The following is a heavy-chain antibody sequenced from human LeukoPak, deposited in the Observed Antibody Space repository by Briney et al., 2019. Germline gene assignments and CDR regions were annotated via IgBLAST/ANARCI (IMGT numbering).Heavy chain of an antibody. D-gene: IGHD6-19*01. CDR1: GFTFDDYA. V-gene: IGHV3-9*01. J-gene: IGHJ4*02. Sequence: GGSLRLSCAASGFTFDDYAMHWVRQAPGKGLEWVSGISWNSGSIGYADSVKGRFTISRDNAKNSLYLQMDSLRAEDTALYYCAKEIAVAGLGYWGQGTLVTVSS. CDR3: AKEIAVAGLGY. CDR2: ISWNSGSI.